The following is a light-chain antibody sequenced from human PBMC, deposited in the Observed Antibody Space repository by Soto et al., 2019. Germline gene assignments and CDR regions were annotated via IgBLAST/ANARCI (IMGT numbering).Light chain of an antibody. J-gene: IGKJ5*01. CDR3: QQYKNWPPIT. CDR1: QSISDT. CDR2: GAS. Sequence: EIVMPQSPATLSVSPGGRATLSCRARQSISDTLAWYQQKPGQAPTPLIYGASRRATGFPARFSGSGSGTDFTLTISSLQSEAFAVYFCQQYKNWPPITFGQGTRLEI. V-gene: IGKV3-15*01.